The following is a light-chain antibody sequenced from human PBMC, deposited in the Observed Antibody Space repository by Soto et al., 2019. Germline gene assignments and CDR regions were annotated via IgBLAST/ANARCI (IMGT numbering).Light chain of an antibody. J-gene: IGKJ1*01. Sequence: DVLLPQSPSALSASLGDRVTITCRASQGLGHFLAWYQHKTGEAPRLLTYHASTLESGVPSRFGGSGSGTEFTLTISRLQPDDVATYYCQQYETYSVGTFGQGTKVEIK. CDR3: QQYETYSVGT. V-gene: IGKV1-5*01. CDR2: HAS. CDR1: QGLGHF.